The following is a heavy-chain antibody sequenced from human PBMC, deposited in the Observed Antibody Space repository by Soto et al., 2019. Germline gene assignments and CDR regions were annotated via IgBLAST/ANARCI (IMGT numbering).Heavy chain of an antibody. Sequence: SETLSLTCTVSGGSISSNYWTWIRQPPGKGLEWIGYVYNSGSTNYNPSLKSRVTISEDTSKSQFSLKVNSMTAADTAVYYCARLQYTGVTAIDVWGQGTMVTVSS. CDR3: ARLQYTGVTAIDV. CDR1: GGSISSNY. D-gene: IGHD2-2*02. J-gene: IGHJ3*01. V-gene: IGHV4-59*01. CDR2: VYNSGST.